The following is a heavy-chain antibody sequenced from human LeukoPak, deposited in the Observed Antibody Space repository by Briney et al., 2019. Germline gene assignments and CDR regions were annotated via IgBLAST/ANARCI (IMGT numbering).Heavy chain of an antibody. CDR3: ARKLRWVDY. J-gene: IGHJ4*02. D-gene: IGHD5-12*01. CDR2: MNPNSGNT. CDR1: GYTFTSYD. V-gene: IGHV1-8*01. Sequence: ASVTVPFKASGYTFTSYDINWVRQAPGQGLEWMGWMNPNSGNTGYAQKFQGRVTMTRNTSISTAYMELSSLRSEDTAVYYCARKLRWVDYWGQGTLVTVSS.